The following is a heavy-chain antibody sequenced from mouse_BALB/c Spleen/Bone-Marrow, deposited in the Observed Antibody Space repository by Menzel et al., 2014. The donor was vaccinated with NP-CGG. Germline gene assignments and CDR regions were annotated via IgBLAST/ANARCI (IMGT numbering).Heavy chain of an antibody. CDR1: GYSFTNYY. CDR3: TRSNCGYWYFDV. CDR2: INPSNGGT. J-gene: IGHJ1*01. Sequence: VQLQQSGAELVKPGASVKLSCKASGYSFTNYYMYWVKRRPGQCLEWIGEINPSNGGTNFNEKFKNKATLTVDKSSSTAYMQLSSLTSEDSAVYSCTRSNCGYWYFDVWGAGTTVTVSA. D-gene: IGHD4-1*02. V-gene: IGHV1S81*02.